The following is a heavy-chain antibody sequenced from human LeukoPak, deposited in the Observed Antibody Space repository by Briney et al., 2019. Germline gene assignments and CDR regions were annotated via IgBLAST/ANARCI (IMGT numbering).Heavy chain of an antibody. Sequence: GGSLRLSCAASGFTFSSYWMHWVRQAPGKGLVWVSRINTDGSSTSYADSVKGRFTISRDNAKNTLYLQMNSLRAEDTAVYYCATSDGSTSPNYWGQGTLVTVSS. J-gene: IGHJ4*02. CDR3: ATSDGSTSPNY. V-gene: IGHV3-74*01. CDR2: INTDGSST. CDR1: GFTFSSYW. D-gene: IGHD2-2*01.